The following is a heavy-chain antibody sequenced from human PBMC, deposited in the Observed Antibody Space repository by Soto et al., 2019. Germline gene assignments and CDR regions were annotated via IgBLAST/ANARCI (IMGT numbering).Heavy chain of an antibody. CDR1: GGSISSYY. D-gene: IGHD3-3*01. CDR3: ASGNDSWTGYFSRNWFDP. V-gene: IGHV4-59*01. CDR2: IYYSGST. J-gene: IGHJ5*02. Sequence: PSETLSLTCTVSGGSISSYYWTWIRQPPGKGLEWIGYIYYSGSTNHNPSLKSRVTISVDTSKNQFSLKLSSVTAADTAVYYCASGNDSWTGYFSRNWFDPLGQGTLFTVSS.